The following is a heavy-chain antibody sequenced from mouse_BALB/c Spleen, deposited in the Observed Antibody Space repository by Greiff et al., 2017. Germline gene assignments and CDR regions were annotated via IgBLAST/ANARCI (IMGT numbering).Heavy chain of an antibody. V-gene: IGHV3-6*02. CDR1: GYSITSGYY. CDR2: ISYDGSN. Sequence: VQLKESGPGLVKPSQSLSLTCSVTGYSITSGYYWNWIRQFPGNKLEWMGYISYDGSNNYNPSLKNRISITRDTSKNQFFLKLNSVTTEDTATYYCASYYYGSSYDLPWFAYWGQGTLVTVSA. J-gene: IGHJ3*01. CDR3: ASYYYGSSYDLPWFAY. D-gene: IGHD1-1*01.